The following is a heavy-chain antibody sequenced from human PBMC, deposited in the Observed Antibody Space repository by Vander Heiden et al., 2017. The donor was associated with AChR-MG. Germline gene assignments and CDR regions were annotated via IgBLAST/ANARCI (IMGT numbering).Heavy chain of an antibody. V-gene: IGHV3-20*01. D-gene: IGHD5-12*01. CDR3: ARLYYCRDRSGYHFDY. CDR1: GSTFDDFG. J-gene: IGHJ4*02. Sequence: EVQLVESGGGVVRPGGSMRLSCAASGSTFDDFGMSWVRQGPGKGLEWVSGINWKGGSTGYADSVKGRFTISRDNAKNARYLKMNSLGAEDTALYHCARLYYCRDRSGYHFDYWGQGTLVTVSS. CDR2: INWKGGST.